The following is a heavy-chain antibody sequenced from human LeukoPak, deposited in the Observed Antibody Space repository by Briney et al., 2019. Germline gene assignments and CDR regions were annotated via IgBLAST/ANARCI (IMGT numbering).Heavy chain of an antibody. Sequence: PSETLSLTCTVSGGSISGYYWSWIRQPPGKGLEWTGYICYSGSTNYNPSLKSRVTISVDTSKNQFSLKLSSVTAADTAVYYCARYYDSSGYSDINDAFDIWGQGTMVTVSS. CDR1: GGSISGYY. V-gene: IGHV4-59*01. D-gene: IGHD3-22*01. J-gene: IGHJ3*02. CDR2: ICYSGST. CDR3: ARYYDSSGYSDINDAFDI.